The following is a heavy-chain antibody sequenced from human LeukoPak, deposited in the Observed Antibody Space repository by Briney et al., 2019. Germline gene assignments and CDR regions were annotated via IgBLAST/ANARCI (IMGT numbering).Heavy chain of an antibody. CDR3: ATTTRGYYFDY. CDR1: GFTFSSYA. CDR2: ISGSGGST. D-gene: IGHD1-1*01. V-gene: IGHV3-23*01. Sequence: PGGSLRLSCAASGFTFSSYAMSWVRQAPGKGLEWVSAISGSGGSTYYADSVKGRFTISRDNAKNSLYLQMNSLRAEDTAVYCCATTTRGYYFDYWGQGTLVTVSS. J-gene: IGHJ4*02.